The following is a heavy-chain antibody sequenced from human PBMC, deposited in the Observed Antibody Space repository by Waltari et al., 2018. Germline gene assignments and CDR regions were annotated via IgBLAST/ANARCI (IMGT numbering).Heavy chain of an antibody. D-gene: IGHD5-12*01. J-gene: IGHJ2*01. CDR2: ISGSGGST. Sequence: EVQLLESGGGLVQPGGSLRLSCAASGFPFSSYAMSCVRRAPGKGWEWVSAISGSGGSTYYADSVKGRFTISRDNSKNTLYLQMNSLRAEDTAVYYCAKLRGYGYWYFDLWGRGTLVTVSS. CDR3: AKLRGYGYWYFDL. V-gene: IGHV3-23*01. CDR1: GFPFSSYA.